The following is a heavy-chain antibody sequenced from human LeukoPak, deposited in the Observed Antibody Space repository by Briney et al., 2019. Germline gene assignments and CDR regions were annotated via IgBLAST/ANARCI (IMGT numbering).Heavy chain of an antibody. Sequence: PSETLSLTCAVYGGSFSGYYWSWIRQPPGKGLEWIGEINHSGSTNYNPSLKSRVTISVDTSKNQFSLKLSSVTAADTAVYYCARRWTRGVIRHDYWGQGTLVTVSS. J-gene: IGHJ4*02. V-gene: IGHV4-34*01. CDR2: INHSGST. CDR1: GGSFSGYY. D-gene: IGHD3-10*01. CDR3: ARRWTRGVIRHDY.